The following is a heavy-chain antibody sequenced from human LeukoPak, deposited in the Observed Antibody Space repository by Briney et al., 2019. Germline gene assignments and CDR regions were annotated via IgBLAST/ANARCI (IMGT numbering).Heavy chain of an antibody. Sequence: EGSLRLSCAASGFTFSSYGMHWVRQAPGKGLEWVAFIRYDGSNKYYADSVKGRFTISRDNSKNTLYLQMNSLRAEDTAVYYCAKGVAVAGDLDYWGQGTLVTVSS. J-gene: IGHJ4*02. CDR1: GFTFSSYG. V-gene: IGHV3-30*02. D-gene: IGHD6-19*01. CDR3: AKGVAVAGDLDY. CDR2: IRYDGSNK.